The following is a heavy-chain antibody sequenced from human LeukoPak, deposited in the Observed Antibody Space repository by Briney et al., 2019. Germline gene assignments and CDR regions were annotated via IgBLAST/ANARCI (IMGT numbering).Heavy chain of an antibody. CDR2: FDPEDGET. V-gene: IGHV1-24*01. D-gene: IGHD4-23*01. J-gene: IGHJ4*02. CDR3: ATLNYGGSHFDY. CDR1: GYTLTELS. Sequence: ASVKVSCKVSGYTLTELSMHWVRQAPGKGLEWMGGFDPEDGETIYAQKFQGRVTMTEDISTDTAYMELSSLRSEDTAVYYCATLNYGGSHFDYWGQGTLVTVSS.